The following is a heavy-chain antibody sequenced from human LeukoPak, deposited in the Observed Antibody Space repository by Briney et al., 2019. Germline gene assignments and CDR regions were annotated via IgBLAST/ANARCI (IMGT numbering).Heavy chain of an antibody. CDR1: GGSFNSNNYY. J-gene: IGHJ4*02. CDR2: IYYSGST. V-gene: IGHV4-39*01. CDR3: ASSPSGYWWNFDC. Sequence: PSETLSLTCTVTGGSFNSNNYYWGWIRQPPGKGLEWIGSIYYSGSTYNNPSLKSRVTISVDTAKNQFSLKLTSVTAADTAVYYCASSPSGYWWNFDCWGQGTLVTVSS. D-gene: IGHD3-22*01.